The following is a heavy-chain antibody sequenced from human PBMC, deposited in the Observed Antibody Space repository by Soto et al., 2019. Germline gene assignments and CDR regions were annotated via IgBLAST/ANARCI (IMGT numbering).Heavy chain of an antibody. D-gene: IGHD1-26*01. J-gene: IGHJ3*02. CDR1: GFTFDDYA. CDR2: ISWNSGSI. V-gene: IGHV3-9*01. CDR3: AKDISPLLGATMCCAFDI. Sequence: GGSLRLSCAASGFTFDDYAMHWVRQAPGKGLEWVSGISWNSGSIGYADSVKGRFTISRDNAKNSLYLQMNSLRAEDTALYYCAKDISPLLGATMCCAFDIWGQGTMVTVSS.